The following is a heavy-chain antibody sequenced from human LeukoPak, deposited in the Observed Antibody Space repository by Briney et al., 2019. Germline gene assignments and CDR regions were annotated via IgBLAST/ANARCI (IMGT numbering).Heavy chain of an antibody. CDR1: GFTFSTYS. Sequence: QPGRSLRLSCAASGFTFSTYSMHWVRQAPGKGLEWVALVLPDGYSKYADSVEGRFTISRDNSKNTLFLQMNSLSTEDTAVYYCAREPETTNGAFDYWGQGTLVTVSS. D-gene: IGHD1-7*01. J-gene: IGHJ4*02. CDR3: AREPETTNGAFDY. CDR2: VLPDGYSK. V-gene: IGHV3-30-3*01.